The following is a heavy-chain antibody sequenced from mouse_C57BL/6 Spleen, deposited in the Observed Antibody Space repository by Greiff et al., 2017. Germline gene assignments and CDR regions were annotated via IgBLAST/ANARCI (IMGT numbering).Heavy chain of an antibody. CDR1: GFNIKDYY. CDR3: AMGVDGYYFMDY. V-gene: IGHV14-2*01. CDR2: IDPEDGET. J-gene: IGHJ4*01. Sequence: VQLQQSGAELVKPGASVKLSCTASGFNIKDYYMHWVKQRTEQGLEWIGRIDPEDGETKYAPKFKGKATITADTSSNTAYLQLSSLTSEDTAVYYCAMGVDGYYFMDYWGQGTSVTVSS. D-gene: IGHD2-3*01.